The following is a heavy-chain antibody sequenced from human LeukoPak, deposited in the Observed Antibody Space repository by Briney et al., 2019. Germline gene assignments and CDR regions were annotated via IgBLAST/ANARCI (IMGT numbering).Heavy chain of an antibody. J-gene: IGHJ6*02. CDR3: AAEFGVVFGYYYGSGSSEYGMDV. Sequence: TSAKVSCKASGFTFTSSAMQWVRQARGQRLEWIGWIVVGSGNTNYAQKFQERVTITRDMSTSTAYMELSSLRSEDTAVYYCAAEFGVVFGYYYGSGSSEYGMDVRGQGTTVTVSS. D-gene: IGHD3-10*01. CDR2: IVVGSGNT. V-gene: IGHV1-58*02. CDR1: GFTFTSSA.